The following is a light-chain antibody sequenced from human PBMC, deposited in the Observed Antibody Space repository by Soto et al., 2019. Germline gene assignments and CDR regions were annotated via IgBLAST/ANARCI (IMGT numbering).Light chain of an antibody. Sequence: EVVLTQSPATLSVSRGERATLSCRASESVNNKLGWYQQKPGQAPRLLIYRASTRATGIPARFSGSGSGTEFTLTISSLQSEDSAVYYCHQYNNWFPFTFGQGTRLEIK. CDR3: HQYNNWFPFT. V-gene: IGKV3-15*01. CDR1: ESVNNK. CDR2: RAS. J-gene: IGKJ5*01.